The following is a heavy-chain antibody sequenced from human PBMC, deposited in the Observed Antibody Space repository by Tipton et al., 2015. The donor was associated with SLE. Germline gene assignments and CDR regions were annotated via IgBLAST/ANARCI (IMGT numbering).Heavy chain of an antibody. CDR2: IYYSGIP. Sequence: TLSLTCTVSGDSLRSSYYWSWIRQPPGKGLEWIGYIYYSGIPNYNPSLKSRVTISVDTSENQFSLRLNSVTAADTAMYYCARDRRGGDYWGQGTLVTVSS. CDR3: ARDRRGGDY. J-gene: IGHJ4*02. D-gene: IGHD3-16*01. V-gene: IGHV4-61*01. CDR1: GDSLRSSYY.